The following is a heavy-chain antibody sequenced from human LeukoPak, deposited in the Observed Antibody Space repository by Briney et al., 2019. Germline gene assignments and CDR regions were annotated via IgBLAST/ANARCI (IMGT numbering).Heavy chain of an antibody. Sequence: GASVKVSCKASGYTFTSYGISWVRQAPGQGLEWMGWISAYNGNTNYAQKLQGRVTMTTDTSTSTAYMELRGLRSDDTAVYYCASYSGYDSWSDAFDIWGQGTMVTVSS. CDR1: GYTFTSYG. CDR2: ISAYNGNT. D-gene: IGHD5-12*01. J-gene: IGHJ3*02. CDR3: ASYSGYDSWSDAFDI. V-gene: IGHV1-18*01.